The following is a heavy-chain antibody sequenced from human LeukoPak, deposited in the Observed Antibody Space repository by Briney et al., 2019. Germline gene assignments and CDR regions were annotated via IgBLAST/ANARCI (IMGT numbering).Heavy chain of an antibody. V-gene: IGHV4-34*01. D-gene: IGHD3-22*01. Sequence: PSETLSLTCAVYGGSFSGYYWSWIRQPPGKGLEWIGEINHSGSTNYNPSLKSRVTISVDTSKNQFSLKLSSVTAADTAVYYCARDRPYYSDSRGYFDYWGQGTLVTVSS. J-gene: IGHJ4*02. CDR1: GGSFSGYY. CDR3: ARDRPYYSDSRGYFDY. CDR2: INHSGST.